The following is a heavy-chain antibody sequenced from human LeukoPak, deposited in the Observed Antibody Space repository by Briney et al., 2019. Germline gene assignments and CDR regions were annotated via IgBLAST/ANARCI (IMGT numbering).Heavy chain of an antibody. CDR1: GGTFSSYA. J-gene: IGHJ4*02. V-gene: IGHV1-69*04. D-gene: IGHD3-3*01. Sequence: ASVKVSCKASGGTFSSYAISWVRQAPGQGFEWMGRIIPILGIANYAQKFQGRVTITADKSTSTAYMELSSLRSEDTAVYYCAGLFWSGYTWDLYYFDYWGQGTLVTVSS. CDR3: AGLFWSGYTWDLYYFDY. CDR2: IIPILGIA.